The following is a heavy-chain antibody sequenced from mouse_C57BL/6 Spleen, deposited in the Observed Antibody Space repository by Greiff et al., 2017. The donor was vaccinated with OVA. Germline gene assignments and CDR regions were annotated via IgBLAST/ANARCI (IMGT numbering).Heavy chain of an antibody. CDR3: TPYDGYYVGDAWFAY. D-gene: IGHD2-3*01. J-gene: IGHJ3*01. CDR2: IDPANGDT. CDR1: GFNIKDDY. V-gene: IGHV14-4*01. Sequence: VQLQQSGAELVRPGASVKLSCTASGFNIKDDYMHWVKQRPEQGLEWIGWIDPANGDTEYASKFQGKATITADTSSNTAYLQLSSLTSEYTAVYYCTPYDGYYVGDAWFAYWGQGTLVTVSA.